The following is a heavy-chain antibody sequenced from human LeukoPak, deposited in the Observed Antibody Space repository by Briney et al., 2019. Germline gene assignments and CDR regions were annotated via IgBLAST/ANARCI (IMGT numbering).Heavy chain of an antibody. V-gene: IGHV3-7*05. J-gene: IGHJ4*02. CDR1: GFTFINYW. CDR2: IKQDGSEK. Sequence: GGSLTLCCAASGFTFINYWMRWVRQAPGKGLEWVVNIKQDGSEKYYVDSVKGRFTISRDNAKNSLYLQMNRLRAEDTAVYYCARGMFYYGSGSDTGDYWGQGTLVTVSS. CDR3: ARGMFYYGSGSDTGDY. D-gene: IGHD3-10*01.